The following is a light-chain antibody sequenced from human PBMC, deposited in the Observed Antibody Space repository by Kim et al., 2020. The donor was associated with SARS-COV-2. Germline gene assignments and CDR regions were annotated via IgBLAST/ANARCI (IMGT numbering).Light chain of an antibody. V-gene: IGKV3-11*01. Sequence: EVVLTQSPATLSLSPGERAILSCRASQSATTFLAWYQQKPGQAPRLLIYNASNRATGIPARFTGGGYGTDFSLTISSLDPDDFAVYYCQQRSTWPWTFGQGTKVDIK. J-gene: IGKJ1*01. CDR2: NAS. CDR3: QQRSTWPWT. CDR1: QSATTF.